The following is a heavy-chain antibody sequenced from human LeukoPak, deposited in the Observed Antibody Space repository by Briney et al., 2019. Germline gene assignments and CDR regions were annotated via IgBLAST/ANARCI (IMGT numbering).Heavy chain of an antibody. CDR1: GFTFSSYS. Sequence: GGSLRLSCAASGFTFSSYSMNWVRQAPGKGLEWVSSISSSSSYIYYADPVKGRFTISRDNAKNSLYLQMNSLRAEDTAVYYCARSETDAFDIWGQGTMVTVSS. J-gene: IGHJ3*02. CDR3: ARSETDAFDI. V-gene: IGHV3-21*01. CDR2: ISSSSSYI.